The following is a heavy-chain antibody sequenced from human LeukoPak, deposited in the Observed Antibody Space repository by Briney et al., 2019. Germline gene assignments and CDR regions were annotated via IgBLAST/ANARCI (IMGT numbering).Heavy chain of an antibody. CDR1: GYTFTSYG. J-gene: IGHJ4*02. D-gene: IGHD3-10*01. V-gene: IGHV1-18*01. Sequence: ASVKVSCKASGYTFTSYGISWVRQAPGQGLEWMGWISAYNGNTNYAQKLQGRVTMTTDTSTSTAYMELRSLRSDDTAVYYCARSSMVRGVIIGDFDYWGQGTLVTVSS. CDR3: ARSSMVRGVIIGDFDY. CDR2: ISAYNGNT.